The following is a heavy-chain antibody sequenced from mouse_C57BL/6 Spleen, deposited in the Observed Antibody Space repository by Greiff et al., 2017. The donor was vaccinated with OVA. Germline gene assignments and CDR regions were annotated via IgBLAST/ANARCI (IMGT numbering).Heavy chain of an antibody. CDR1: GYAFSSSW. CDR3: AREGYYGNYTWFAY. Sequence: QVQLKESGPELVKPGASVKISCKASGYAFSSSWMNWVKQRPGKGLEWIGRIYPGDGDTNYNGKFKGKATLTADKSSSTAYMQLSSLTSEGSAVYFCAREGYYGNYTWFAYWGQGTLVTVSA. J-gene: IGHJ3*01. D-gene: IGHD2-1*01. CDR2: IYPGDGDT. V-gene: IGHV1-82*01.